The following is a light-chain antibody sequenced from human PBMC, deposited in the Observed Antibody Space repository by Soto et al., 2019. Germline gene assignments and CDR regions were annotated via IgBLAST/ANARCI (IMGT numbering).Light chain of an antibody. V-gene: IGKV3-20*01. J-gene: IGKJ1*01. CDR1: QSVSSSY. CDR2: GAS. Sequence: EIVLTQCPGTLSLSPGEIATLSCRASQSVSSSYLACYQQKPGQAPRLLIYGASRRSTGIPDRFSGSGSGTDFTLTISRLEPEDFAVYYCQQYGSSFGQGTKVDIK. CDR3: QQYGSS.